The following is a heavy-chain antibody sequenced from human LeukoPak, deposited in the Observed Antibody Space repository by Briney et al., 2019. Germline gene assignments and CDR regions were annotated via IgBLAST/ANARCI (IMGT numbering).Heavy chain of an antibody. CDR1: GGSFSGYY. CDR3: ARGLFYRSSTSCYRSHYFDY. CDR2: INHSGST. Sequence: SETLSLTCAVYGGSFSGYYWSWIRQPPGKGLEWIGEINHSGSTSYNPSLKSRVTISVDTSKNQFSLKLRSVTAADTAVYYCARGLFYRSSTSCYRSHYFDYWGQGTLVTVSS. V-gene: IGHV4-34*01. J-gene: IGHJ4*02. D-gene: IGHD2-2*01.